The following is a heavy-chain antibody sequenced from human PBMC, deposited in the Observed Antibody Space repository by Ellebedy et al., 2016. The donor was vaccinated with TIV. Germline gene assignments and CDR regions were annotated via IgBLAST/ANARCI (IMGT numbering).Heavy chain of an antibody. D-gene: IGHD2-2*01. CDR2: INPNSGGT. CDR3: ARADIVVVPAARGYYYMDV. J-gene: IGHJ6*03. Sequence: VSVKVSCXASGYTFTGYYMHWVRQAPGQGLEWMGWINPNSGGTNYAQKFQGRVTMTRDTSISTAYMGLSRLRSDDTAVYYCARADIVVVPAARGYYYMDVWGKGTTVTVSS. V-gene: IGHV1-2*02. CDR1: GYTFTGYY.